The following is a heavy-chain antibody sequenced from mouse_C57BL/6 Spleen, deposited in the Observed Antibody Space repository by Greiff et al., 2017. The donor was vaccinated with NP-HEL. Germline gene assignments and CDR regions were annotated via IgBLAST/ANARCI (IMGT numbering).Heavy chain of an antibody. J-gene: IGHJ4*01. CDR3: AYSRGAMDY. V-gene: IGHV1-69*01. CDR1: GYTFTSYW. Sequence: QVQLQQPGAELVMPGASVKLSCKASGYTFTSYWMHWVKQRPGQGLEWIGEIDPSDSYTNYNQKFKGKSTLTVDKSSSTAYMQLSSLTSEDSAVYYWAYSRGAMDYWGQGTSVTVSS. D-gene: IGHD2-5*01. CDR2: IDPSDSYT.